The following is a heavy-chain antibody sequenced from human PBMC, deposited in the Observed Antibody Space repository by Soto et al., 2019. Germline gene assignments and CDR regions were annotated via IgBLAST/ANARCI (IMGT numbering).Heavy chain of an antibody. CDR2: IYYSGST. V-gene: IGHV4-30-4*01. CDR3: ARDLEYSSSSGWVYYFDY. Sequence: SETLSLTCTVSGGSISSGDYYWSWIRQPPGKGLEWIGYIYYSGSTYYNPSLKSRVTISVDTSKNQFSLKLSSVTAADTAVYYYARDLEYSSSSGWVYYFDYWGQGTLVTVSS. D-gene: IGHD6-6*01. J-gene: IGHJ4*02. CDR1: GGSISSGDYY.